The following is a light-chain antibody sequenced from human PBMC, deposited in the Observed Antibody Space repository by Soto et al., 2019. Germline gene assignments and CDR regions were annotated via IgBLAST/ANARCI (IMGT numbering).Light chain of an antibody. CDR2: DAS. CDR3: QQRRNGSPKT. CDR1: QSVSSY. Sequence: EVVFTQSPTTLSLSPEERATLSCRASQSVSSYLDWSRQKPGQAPSLPIYDASNRATGKPARFRGSGSGTDFTLTISSLVPEDAAVYYYQQRRNGSPKTFGQGTLLDMK. V-gene: IGKV3-11*01. J-gene: IGKJ5*01.